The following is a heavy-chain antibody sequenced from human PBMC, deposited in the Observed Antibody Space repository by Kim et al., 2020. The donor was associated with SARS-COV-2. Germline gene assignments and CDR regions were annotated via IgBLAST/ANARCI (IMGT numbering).Heavy chain of an antibody. V-gene: IGHV1-24*01. CDR3: ATSAAAGRLYWFDP. D-gene: IGHD6-13*01. J-gene: IGHJ5*02. Sequence: AQKVQGRVTMTEDKSTDTAYMELSSLRSEDTAVYYCATSAAAGRLYWFDPWGQGTLVTVSS.